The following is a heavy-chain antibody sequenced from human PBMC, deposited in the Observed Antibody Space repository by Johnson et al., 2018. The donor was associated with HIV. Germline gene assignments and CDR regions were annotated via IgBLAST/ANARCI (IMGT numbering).Heavy chain of an antibody. CDR2: IGTAGDT. Sequence: VQLVESGGGLVQPGGSLRLSCAASGFTFSSYDMHWVRQATGKGLEWVSAIGTAGDTYYPGSVKGRFTISRENATNSLYLQMNSLRAGDTAVYYCAKDSRITMIVVAAFDIWGQGTMVTVSS. CDR3: AKDSRITMIVVAAFDI. CDR1: GFTFSSYD. D-gene: IGHD3-22*01. J-gene: IGHJ3*02. V-gene: IGHV3-13*01.